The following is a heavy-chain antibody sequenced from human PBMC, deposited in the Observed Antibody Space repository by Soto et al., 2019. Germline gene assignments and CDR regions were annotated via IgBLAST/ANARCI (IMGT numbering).Heavy chain of an antibody. CDR2: ISWNSGSI. J-gene: IGHJ3*01. V-gene: IGHV3-9*01. D-gene: IGHD2-8*01. Sequence: PGGSLRLSCAASGFTFDDYAMHWVRHAPGKGPEWVSGISWNSGSIGYADSVKGRFTISRDNAKNSLYLQMNSLRAEDTALYYCAKDSSDGASWGQGTMVTVSS. CDR1: GFTFDDYA. CDR3: AKDSSDGAS.